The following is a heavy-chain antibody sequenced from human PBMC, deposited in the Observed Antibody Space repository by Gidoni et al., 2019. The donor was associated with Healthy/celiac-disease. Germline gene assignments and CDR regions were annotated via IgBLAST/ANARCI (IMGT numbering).Heavy chain of an antibody. D-gene: IGHD3-10*01. J-gene: IGHJ4*02. CDR2: INHSGST. CDR3: ARGGPRSGRPTCYFDY. CDR1: GGSFSGYY. Sequence: QVQLQQWGAGLLKPSETLSLTCAVYGGSFSGYYWSWIRQPPGKGLEWIGDINHSGSTNYNPYLKSRVTISVDTSKNQFSLKLSSVTAADTAVYYCARGGPRSGRPTCYFDYWGQGTLVTVSS. V-gene: IGHV4-34*01.